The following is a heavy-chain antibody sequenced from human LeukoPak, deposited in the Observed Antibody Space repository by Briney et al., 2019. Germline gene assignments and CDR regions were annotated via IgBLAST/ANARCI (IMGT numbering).Heavy chain of an antibody. CDR3: TKEGATGSRYNFDD. D-gene: IGHD2-15*01. CDR1: GFTFSSHG. Sequence: GGSLRLSCAASGFTFSSHGMHWVRQAPGKGLEWVAVISDDGRTEYYADSVKGRFTISRDNSKNTVSLQMNSLRDDDTAVIYCTKEGATGSRYNFDDWGQGTLVTVSS. CDR2: ISDDGRTE. J-gene: IGHJ4*02. V-gene: IGHV3-30*18.